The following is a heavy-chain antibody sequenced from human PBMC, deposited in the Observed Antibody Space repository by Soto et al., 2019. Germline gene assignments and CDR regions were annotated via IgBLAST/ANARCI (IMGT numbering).Heavy chain of an antibody. CDR1: GYSFTTYW. CDR3: ARLMSGYTSSVDD. D-gene: IGHD5-18*01. Sequence: PAESLKISCKGSGYSFTTYWLGWVRQMPGKGLEWIGIIYPGDSDTRYSPSFQGQVTISADKSISTAYLQWSSLKASDTAMYYGARLMSGYTSSVDDWGKGTLVTVSS. CDR2: IYPGDSDT. V-gene: IGHV5-51*01. J-gene: IGHJ4*02.